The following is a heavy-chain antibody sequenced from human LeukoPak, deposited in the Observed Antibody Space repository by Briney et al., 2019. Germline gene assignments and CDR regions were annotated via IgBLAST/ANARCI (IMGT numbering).Heavy chain of an antibody. D-gene: IGHD1-26*01. Sequence: PGGSLRLSCVVSGFTFSSYSMNWVRQAPGKGLEWISYISSSSTTIYYADSVKGRFTISRDNAKNSLYLQMNSLRDEDTAVYYCARVPSSGSFYNYWGQGTLVTVSS. CDR3: ARVPSSGSFYNY. J-gene: IGHJ4*02. CDR1: GFTFSSYS. CDR2: ISSSSTTI. V-gene: IGHV3-48*02.